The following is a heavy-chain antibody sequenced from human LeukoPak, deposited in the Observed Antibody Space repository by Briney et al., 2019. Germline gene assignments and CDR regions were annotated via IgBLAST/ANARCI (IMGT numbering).Heavy chain of an antibody. Sequence: SETLSLTCTVSGYSISSGYYWGWIRQPPGKGLEWIGSIYHSGSTYYNPSLKSRVTISVDTSKNQFSLKLSSVTAADTAVYYCARDIGRGYSYGFFDYWGQGTLVTVSS. V-gene: IGHV4-38-2*02. CDR2: IYHSGST. D-gene: IGHD5-18*01. CDR1: GYSISSGYY. J-gene: IGHJ4*02. CDR3: ARDIGRGYSYGFFDY.